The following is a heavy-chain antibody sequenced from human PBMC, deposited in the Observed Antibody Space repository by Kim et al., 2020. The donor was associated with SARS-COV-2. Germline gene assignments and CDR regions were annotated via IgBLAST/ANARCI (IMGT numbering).Heavy chain of an antibody. CDR2: TYYRSKWHN. CDR3: ARGPRVATISTFDY. Sequence: SQTLSLTCAISGDSVSSNSAAWNWIRQSPSRGLEWLGRTYYRSKWHNDYAVSVKSRITINPDTSKNQFSLQLNSVTPEDTAVYYCARGPRVATISTFDYWGQGTLVTVSS. D-gene: IGHD5-12*01. V-gene: IGHV6-1*01. CDR1: GDSVSSNSAA. J-gene: IGHJ4*02.